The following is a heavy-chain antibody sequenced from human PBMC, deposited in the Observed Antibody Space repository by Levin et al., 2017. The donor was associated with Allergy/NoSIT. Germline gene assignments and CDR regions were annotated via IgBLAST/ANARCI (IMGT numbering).Heavy chain of an antibody. CDR2: IKSKTHGGTT. CDR1: RFNFNDAW. D-gene: IGHD3-3*01. Sequence: SCAVSRFNFNDAWMSWVRQAPGKGLEWIGRIKSKTHGGTTDYAAPVKGRFTISRDDSQNTLHLQMNSLKTEDTAVYYCTPDLTYDFWGQGTLVTVSS. CDR3: TPDLTYDF. J-gene: IGHJ4*02. V-gene: IGHV3-15*01.